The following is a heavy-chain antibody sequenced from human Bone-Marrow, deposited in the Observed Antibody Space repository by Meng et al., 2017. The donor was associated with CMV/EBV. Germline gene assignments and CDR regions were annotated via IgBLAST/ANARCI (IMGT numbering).Heavy chain of an antibody. CDR2: INQSGST. D-gene: IGHD3-22*01. V-gene: IGHV4-34*01. CDR1: GGSLSGYY. CDR3: ARNPLSGYYFY. Sequence: GSLRLSCGVSGGSLSGYYWTWIRQPLGRGLEWIGEINQSGSTNYNGSLRSRVTISIDTAKNQFSLQLTSLTAADTAVYYCARNPLSGYYFYWGQGTLVTVSS. J-gene: IGHJ4*02.